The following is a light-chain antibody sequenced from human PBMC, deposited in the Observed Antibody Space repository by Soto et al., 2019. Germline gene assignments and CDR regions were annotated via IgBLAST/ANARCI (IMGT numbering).Light chain of an antibody. CDR3: CSYTGGTTAYV. CDR1: RNDVGNYNL. J-gene: IGLJ1*01. Sequence: QSALTQPASVSGSPGQSITVSCTGSRNDVGNYNLVSWYQQSPGKAPKLLIYEDSKRPSGVSNRFSGSKSGDTASLTISGLQTEDDADYYCCSYTGGTTAYVFGTGTKVTVL. CDR2: EDS. V-gene: IGLV2-23*01.